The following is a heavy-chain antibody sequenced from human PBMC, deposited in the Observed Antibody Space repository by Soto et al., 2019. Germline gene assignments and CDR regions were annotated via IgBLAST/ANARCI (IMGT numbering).Heavy chain of an antibody. CDR2: IKSKSDGGTT. CDR3: TSIIATSDRDY. CDR1: GFTFSDAW. V-gene: IGHV3-15*01. Sequence: RGGSLRLSCAASGFTFSDAWMTWVRQAPGKGLEWVGRIKSKSDGGTTDYAAPVKGRFTISRDDSKNTLSLQMNSLKTEDTAVYYCTSIIATSDRDYWGQGTLVTVSS. D-gene: IGHD3-10*01. J-gene: IGHJ4*02.